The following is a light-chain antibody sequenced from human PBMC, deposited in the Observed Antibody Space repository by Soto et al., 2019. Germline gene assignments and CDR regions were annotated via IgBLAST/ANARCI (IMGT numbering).Light chain of an antibody. CDR1: SSVVGGYNY. J-gene: IGLJ1*01. V-gene: IGLV2-14*03. CDR3: SSYTSNNTYV. Sequence: QSALTQPASVSGSPGQSISVSCTGTSSVVGGYNYVSWYQQHPDKAPRLMIYDVSNRPSGVSDRFSGSKSGNTASLTISGLQAEDEADYYCSSYTSNNTYVFGTGTKLTVL. CDR2: DVS.